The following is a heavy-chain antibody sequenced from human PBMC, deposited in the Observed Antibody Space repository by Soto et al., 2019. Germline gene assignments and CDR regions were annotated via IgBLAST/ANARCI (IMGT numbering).Heavy chain of an antibody. CDR2: ISAYNGNT. Sequence: QVQLVQSGAEVKKPGASVKVSCKASGYTFTSYGISWVRQAPGQGLEWMGWISAYNGNTNYAQKLQGRVTITTDTSTSTAYMELRSLRSDDTAVYYCAREVVVVAAKYQNWFDPWGQGTLVTVSS. D-gene: IGHD2-15*01. V-gene: IGHV1-18*01. CDR1: GYTFTSYG. CDR3: AREVVVVAAKYQNWFDP. J-gene: IGHJ5*02.